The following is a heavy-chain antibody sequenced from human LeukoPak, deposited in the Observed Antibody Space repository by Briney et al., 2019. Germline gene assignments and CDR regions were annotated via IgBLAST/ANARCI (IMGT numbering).Heavy chain of an antibody. CDR2: INHSGST. CDR3: AKYVGQWVYGMDV. CDR1: GGSFSGYY. J-gene: IGHJ6*02. V-gene: IGHV4-34*01. D-gene: IGHD6-19*01. Sequence: SETLSLTCAVYGGSFSGYYWSWIRQPPGKGLEWIGEINHSGSTNYNPSLKSRVTISVDTSKNQFSLKLSSVTAADTAVYYCAKYVGQWVYGMDVWGQGTTVTVSS.